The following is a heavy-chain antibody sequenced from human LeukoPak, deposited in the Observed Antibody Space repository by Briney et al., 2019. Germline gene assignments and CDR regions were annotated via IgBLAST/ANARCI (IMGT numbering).Heavy chain of an antibody. J-gene: IGHJ4*02. D-gene: IGHD3-16*02. CDR3: ARDPPYDYVWGSYRSYLFDY. Sequence: PSETLSLTCTVSGGSISSSSYYWGWIRQPPGKGLEWIGSIYYSGSTYYNPSLKSRVTITVDTSKNQFSLKLSSVTAADTAVYYCARDPPYDYVWGSYRSYLFDYWGQGTLVTVSS. V-gene: IGHV4-39*07. CDR1: GGSISSSSYY. CDR2: IYYSGST.